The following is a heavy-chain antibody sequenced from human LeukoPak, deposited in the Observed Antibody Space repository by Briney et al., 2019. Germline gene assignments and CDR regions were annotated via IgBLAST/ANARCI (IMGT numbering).Heavy chain of an antibody. CDR2: IYYSGNT. J-gene: IGHJ5*02. Sequence: SETLSLTCTVSGGSVSSFYWSWIRQPPGKGLECIGYIYYSGNTNYNPSLKSRVTISVDMSKNQFSLKLSSVTAADTAVYYCARGFNWFDPWGQGTLVTVSS. V-gene: IGHV4-59*02. CDR1: GGSVSSFY. CDR3: ARGFNWFDP.